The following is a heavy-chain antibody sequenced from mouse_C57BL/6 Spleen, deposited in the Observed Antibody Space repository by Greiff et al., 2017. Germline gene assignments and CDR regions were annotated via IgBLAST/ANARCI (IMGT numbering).Heavy chain of an antibody. Sequence: QVQLQQSGAELVRPGASVTLSCKASGYTFTDYEMHWVKQTPVHGLEWIGAIDPETGGTAYNQKFKGKAILTADKSSSTAYMELRSLTSEDSAVYYCTEGLRISFAYWGQGTLVTVSA. CDR1: GYTFTDYE. CDR2: IDPETGGT. D-gene: IGHD2-4*01. J-gene: IGHJ3*01. CDR3: TEGLRISFAY. V-gene: IGHV1-15*01.